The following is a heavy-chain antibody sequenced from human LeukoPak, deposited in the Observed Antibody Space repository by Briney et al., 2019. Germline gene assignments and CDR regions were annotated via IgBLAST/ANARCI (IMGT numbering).Heavy chain of an antibody. Sequence: GGSLRLSCAASGFTFSSYSMNWVRQAPGKGLEWVSSISSSSSYIYYADSVKGRFTISRDNAKNSLYLQMNSLRAEDTAVYYCARDREGSYPLDYWGQGTLVTVSS. J-gene: IGHJ4*02. V-gene: IGHV3-21*01. CDR2: ISSSSSYI. D-gene: IGHD1-26*01. CDR1: GFTFSSYS. CDR3: ARDREGSYPLDY.